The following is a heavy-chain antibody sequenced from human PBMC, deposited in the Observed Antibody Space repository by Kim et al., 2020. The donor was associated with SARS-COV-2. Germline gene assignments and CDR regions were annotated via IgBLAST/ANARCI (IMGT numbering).Heavy chain of an antibody. CDR2: IIPIFGTA. J-gene: IGHJ6*02. V-gene: IGHV1-69*13. CDR1: GGTFSSYA. CDR3: ARDTGAYYDSSYGMDV. Sequence: SVKVSCKASGGTFSSYAISWVRQAPGQGLEWMGGIIPIFGTANYAQKFQGRVTITADESTSTAYMELSSLRSEDTAVYYCARDTGAYYDSSYGMDVWGQGTTVTVSS. D-gene: IGHD3-3*01.